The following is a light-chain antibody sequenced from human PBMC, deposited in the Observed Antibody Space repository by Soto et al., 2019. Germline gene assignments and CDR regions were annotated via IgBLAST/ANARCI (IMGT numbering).Light chain of an antibody. Sequence: EMVMTQSPATLSVSPGERVTLSCRASESVHRNLAWYQQKPGQGPSLLIYYASTWATGVPDRFTGSGSGTEFTLTIRSLQSEDSGVYHCQHYNNWPPTFGPGTKVEIK. J-gene: IGKJ3*01. CDR1: ESVHRN. CDR3: QHYNNWPPT. V-gene: IGKV3-15*01. CDR2: YAS.